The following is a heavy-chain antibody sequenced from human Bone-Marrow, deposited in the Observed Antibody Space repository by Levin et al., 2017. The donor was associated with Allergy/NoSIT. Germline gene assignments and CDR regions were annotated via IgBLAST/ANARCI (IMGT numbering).Heavy chain of an antibody. V-gene: IGHV3-30*18. J-gene: IGHJ6*02. Sequence: GGSLRLSCAASGFTFSSYGMHWVRQAPGKGLEWVAVISYDGSNKYYADSVKGRFTISRDNSKNTLYLQMNSLRAEDTAVYYCAKDPRGTVLAHGMDVWGQGTTVTVSS. CDR2: ISYDGSNK. CDR3: AKDPRGTVLAHGMDV. CDR1: GFTFSSYG. D-gene: IGHD3-3*02.